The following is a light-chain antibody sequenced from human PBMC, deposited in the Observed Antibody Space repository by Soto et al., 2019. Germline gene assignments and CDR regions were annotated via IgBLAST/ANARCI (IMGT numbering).Light chain of an antibody. J-gene: IGLJ1*01. V-gene: IGLV2-14*01. Sequence: QSALTQPASVSGSPGQSITISCTGTSSDVGGHNSVSWYQQHPGKAPKLMIYNVSNWPSGVSNRFSGSKSGNTASLTISGLLAEDEADYYCTSYTSSSTYVFGAGTKVTVL. CDR1: SSDVGGHNS. CDR3: TSYTSSSTYV. CDR2: NVS.